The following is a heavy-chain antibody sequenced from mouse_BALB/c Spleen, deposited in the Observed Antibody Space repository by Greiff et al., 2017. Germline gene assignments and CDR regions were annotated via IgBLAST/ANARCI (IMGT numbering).Heavy chain of an antibody. J-gene: IGHJ3*01. CDR3: ARSGNRGFAY. CDR2: INPGSGGT. CDR1: GYAFTNYL. V-gene: IGHV1-54*01. Sequence: QVQLQQSGAELVRPGTSVKVSCKASGYAFTNYLIEWVKQRPGQGLEWIGVINPGSGGTNYNEKFKGKATLTADKSSSTAYMQLSSLTSDDSAVYFCARSGNRGFAYWGQGTLVTVSA. D-gene: IGHD1-3*01.